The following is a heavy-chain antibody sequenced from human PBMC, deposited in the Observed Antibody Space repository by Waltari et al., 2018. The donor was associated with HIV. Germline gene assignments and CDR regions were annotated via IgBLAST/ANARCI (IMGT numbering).Heavy chain of an antibody. CDR2: IYWNDDK. J-gene: IGHJ1*01. Sequence: QITLKESGPTLVKPTQTLTLTCTFSGFSLSTSGVGVGWFRQPPGKALEWLALIYWNDDKRYSPSLKSRLTITKDTSKNQVVLTMTNMDPVDTATYYCAHYDRQTTPYAEYFQHWGQGTLVTVSS. CDR3: AHYDRQTTPYAEYFQH. V-gene: IGHV2-5*01. D-gene: IGHD4-17*01. CDR1: GFSLSTSGVG.